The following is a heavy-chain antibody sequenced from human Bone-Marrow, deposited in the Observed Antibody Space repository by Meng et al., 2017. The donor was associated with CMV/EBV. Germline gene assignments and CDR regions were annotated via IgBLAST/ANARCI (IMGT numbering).Heavy chain of an antibody. CDR3: ARAVRLAPYSWDY. CDR2: INHSGST. J-gene: IGHJ4*02. V-gene: IGHV4-34*01. Sequence: SETLSLTCAVDGGSFSGYYWSWIRQPPGKGLEWIGEINHSGSTNYNPSLKSRVTISVDTSKNQFSLKLSSVTAADTAVYYCARAVRLAPYSWDYWGQGTLVTVSS. CDR1: GGSFSGYY. D-gene: IGHD2-15*01.